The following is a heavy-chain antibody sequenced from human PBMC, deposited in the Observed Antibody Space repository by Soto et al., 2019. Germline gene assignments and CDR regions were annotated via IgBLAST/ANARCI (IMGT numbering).Heavy chain of an antibody. V-gene: IGHV3-33*01. Sequence: QVQLVESGGGVVQPGRSLRLSCAASGFTFSSYGMHWVRQAPGKGLEWVAVIWYDGSNKYYADSVKGRFTISRDNSKNTLYLQMNSLRAEDTAVYYCARVYLPYYYGSYYGMDVWGQGTTVTVSS. CDR1: GFTFSSYG. J-gene: IGHJ6*02. CDR2: IWYDGSNK. D-gene: IGHD3-10*01. CDR3: ARVYLPYYYGSYYGMDV.